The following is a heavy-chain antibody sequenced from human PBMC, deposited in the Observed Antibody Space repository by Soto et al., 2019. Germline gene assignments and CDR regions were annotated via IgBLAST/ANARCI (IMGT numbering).Heavy chain of an antibody. J-gene: IGHJ4*02. CDR3: AKEFWSGPFDY. V-gene: IGHV3-33*06. Sequence: QVQLVESGGGVVQPGRSLRLSCAASGFTFSSYGMHWVRQAPGKGLEWVAVMWNDGSNKYYADSVKGRFTISRDNSKNTVHLQMNSLRAEDTAVYYCAKEFWSGPFDYWGQGTLVTVSS. CDR2: MWNDGSNK. D-gene: IGHD3-3*01. CDR1: GFTFSSYG.